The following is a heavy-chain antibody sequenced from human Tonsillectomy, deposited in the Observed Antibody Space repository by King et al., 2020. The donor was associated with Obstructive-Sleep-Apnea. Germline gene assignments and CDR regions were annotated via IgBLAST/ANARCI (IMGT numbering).Heavy chain of an antibody. J-gene: IGHJ6*02. CDR1: GFTFSDHT. D-gene: IGHD5-12*01. Sequence: VQLVESGGGLVRPGGSLRLSCAASGFTFSDHTMDWVRQAPGKGLEWVGRTRNRGNTYTTEYAASVKGRFTISRDDSKNSLYLQMKSLKTEDTAVYYCTRGWNRGYDWAPKGARDYYYGMDVWGQGTTVTVSS. V-gene: IGHV3-72*01. CDR3: TRGWNRGYDWAPKGARDYYYGMDV. CDR2: TRNRGNTYTT.